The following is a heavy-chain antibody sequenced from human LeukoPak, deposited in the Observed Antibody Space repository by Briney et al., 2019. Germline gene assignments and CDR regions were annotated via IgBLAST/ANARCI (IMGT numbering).Heavy chain of an antibody. V-gene: IGHV1-3*01. CDR1: GYTFTSYA. Sequence: ASVKVSCKASGYTFTSYAMHWVRQAPGQRLEWMGWINAGNGNTKYSQKFQGRVTITRDTSASTAYMELSSLRSEDMAVYYCARALGYCSSTSCYGGSDAFDIWGQGTMVTVSS. J-gene: IGHJ3*02. D-gene: IGHD2-2*01. CDR3: ARALGYCSSTSCYGGSDAFDI. CDR2: INAGNGNT.